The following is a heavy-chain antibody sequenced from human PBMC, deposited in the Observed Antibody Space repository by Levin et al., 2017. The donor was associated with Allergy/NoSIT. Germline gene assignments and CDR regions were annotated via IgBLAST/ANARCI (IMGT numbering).Heavy chain of an antibody. Sequence: SGPTLVKPTQTLTLTCNVSGVSLTTSGEGVGWVRQPPGKALEWLGVIFWDDDQRFSPSLKSRLTITRDTSKNQVVLMMTNVDPVDTVTYYCAHRRPWEGAFDVWGQGTMVTVSS. J-gene: IGHJ3*01. CDR2: IFWDDDQ. V-gene: IGHV2-5*02. CDR1: GVSLTTSGEG. D-gene: IGHD1-26*01. CDR3: AHRRPWEGAFDV.